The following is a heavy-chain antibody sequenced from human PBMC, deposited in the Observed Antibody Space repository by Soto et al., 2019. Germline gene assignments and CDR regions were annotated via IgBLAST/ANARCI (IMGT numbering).Heavy chain of an antibody. CDR2: IYSGGST. D-gene: IGHD3-16*01. J-gene: IGHJ4*02. CDR3: ARGEPHHYFDY. V-gene: IGHV3-66*01. CDR1: GFTVSTNY. Sequence: GGSLRLSCAASGFTVSTNYMNWVRQAPGKGLEWVSVIYSGGSTYYADSVKGRFTISRDNSKNTLFLQMNSLRVEDTAVYYCARGEPHHYFDYWAQGTLVTVSS.